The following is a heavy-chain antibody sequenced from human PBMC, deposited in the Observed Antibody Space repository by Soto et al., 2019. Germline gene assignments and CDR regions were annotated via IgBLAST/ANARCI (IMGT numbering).Heavy chain of an antibody. Sequence: ETLSLTCTVSGGSISSSSYYWGWIRQPPGKGLEWIGSIYYSGSTYYNPSLKSRVTISVDTSKNQFSLKLSSVTAADTAVYYCAGLCLSSSSGVVYYYGMDVWGQGTTVTVSS. D-gene: IGHD6-6*01. J-gene: IGHJ6*02. CDR1: GGSISSSSYY. V-gene: IGHV4-39*01. CDR2: IYYSGST. CDR3: AGLCLSSSSGVVYYYGMDV.